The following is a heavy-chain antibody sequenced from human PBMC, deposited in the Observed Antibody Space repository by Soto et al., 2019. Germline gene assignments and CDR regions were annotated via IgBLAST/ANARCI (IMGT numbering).Heavy chain of an antibody. CDR3: AREKPAAGFFDY. D-gene: IGHD6-13*01. CDR1: GFTFSSYA. Sequence: GGSLRLSCAASGFTFSSYAMXWVRQAPGKGLEWVAVISYDGSNKYYADSVKGRFTISRDNSKNTLYLQMNSLRAEDTAVYYCAREKPAAGFFDYWXQGTLVTVSS. V-gene: IGHV3-30-3*01. J-gene: IGHJ4*02. CDR2: ISYDGSNK.